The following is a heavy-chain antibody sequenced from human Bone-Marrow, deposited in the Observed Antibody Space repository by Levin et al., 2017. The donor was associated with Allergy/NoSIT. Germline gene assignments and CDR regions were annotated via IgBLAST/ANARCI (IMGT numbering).Heavy chain of an antibody. CDR1: GLIFSDYY. CDR3: TRIMYGTDAFDI. Sequence: SCAASGLIFSDYYMTWIRQAPGKGLEWVSYISSSGGTIYYSDSVKGRFTISRDNTKNSLYLQMNSLRADDTAVYYCTRIMYGTDAFDIWGLGTMGTVSS. D-gene: IGHD2-8*01. CDR2: ISSSGGTI. J-gene: IGHJ3*02. V-gene: IGHV3-11*01.